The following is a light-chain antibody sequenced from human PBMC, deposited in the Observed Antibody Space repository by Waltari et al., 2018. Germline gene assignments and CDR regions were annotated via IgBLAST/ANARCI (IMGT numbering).Light chain of an antibody. CDR1: ALPKEY. J-gene: IGLJ3*02. CDR2: EDN. V-gene: IGLV3-10*01. CDR3: CSPDSSGNHWV. Sequence: SYELTQPPSVSVSPGQTARITCSGDALPKEYGFFYSQKSGPAPVLVIYEDNKRPSGIPERFSGSSSGTLSTLTVSGAQVDDEADYYCCSPDSSGNHWVFGGGTKLAVL.